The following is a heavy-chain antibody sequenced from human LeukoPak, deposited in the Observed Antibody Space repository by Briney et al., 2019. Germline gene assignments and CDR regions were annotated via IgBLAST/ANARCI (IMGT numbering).Heavy chain of an antibody. CDR3: ARQGSVRFGEFNDAFDI. CDR1: GGSISSGSYY. J-gene: IGHJ3*02. V-gene: IGHV4-61*02. Sequence: SETLSLTCTVSGGSISSGSYYWSWIRQPAGKGLEWIGRIYTSGSTNYNPSLKSRVTISVDTSKNQFSLKLSSVTAADTAVYYCARQGSVRFGEFNDAFDIWGQGTMVTVSS. D-gene: IGHD3-10*01. CDR2: IYTSGST.